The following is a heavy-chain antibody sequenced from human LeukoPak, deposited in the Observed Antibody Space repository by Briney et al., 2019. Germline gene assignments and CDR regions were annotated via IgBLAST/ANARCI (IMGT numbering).Heavy chain of an antibody. V-gene: IGHV1-46*01. CDR3: AREWHFDY. CDR2: INPNSGTT. J-gene: IGHJ4*02. D-gene: IGHD5-24*01. Sequence: ASVKVSCKASGYTFTGYYMHWVRQAPGQGLEWMGIINPNSGTTNYPQKFQGRVTMTRDTSTSTVYMELSSLRSEDTAVYFCAREWHFDYWGQGTLVTVSS. CDR1: GYTFTGYY.